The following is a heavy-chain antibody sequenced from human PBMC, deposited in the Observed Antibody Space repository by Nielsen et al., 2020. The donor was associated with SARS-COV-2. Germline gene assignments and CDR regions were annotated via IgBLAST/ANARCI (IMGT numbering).Heavy chain of an antibody. CDR2: INSDGRST. CDR1: ALPFSTYW. Sequence: GESLKIPRAASALPFSTYWMHWVPQASGKGLVWVSRINSDGRSTSYADSVKGPFTISSDSAKNSLYLQMNSLRAEDTGVYYCARDAGDPMATILFDYWGQGTLVTVSS. V-gene: IGHV3-74*01. CDR3: ARDAGDPMATILFDY. D-gene: IGHD5-24*01. J-gene: IGHJ4*02.